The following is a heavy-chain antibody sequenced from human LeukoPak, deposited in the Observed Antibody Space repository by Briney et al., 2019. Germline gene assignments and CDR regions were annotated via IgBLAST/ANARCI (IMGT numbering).Heavy chain of an antibody. CDR2: ISGYNGDT. Sequence: WASVNVSCKASGYTFTSSAISWVRQAPGQGLEWMGWISGYNGDTNYAQKLQGRVTMTADTSTSTAYMELRSLRSDDTAVYYCARGETTVTTDWFDPWGQGTLVTVSS. V-gene: IGHV1-18*01. D-gene: IGHD4-17*01. J-gene: IGHJ5*02. CDR1: GYTFTSSA. CDR3: ARGETTVTTDWFDP.